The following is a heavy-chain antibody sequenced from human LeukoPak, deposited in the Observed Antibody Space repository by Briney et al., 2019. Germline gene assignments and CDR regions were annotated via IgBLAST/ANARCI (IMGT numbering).Heavy chain of an antibody. D-gene: IGHD2-2*02. Sequence: SETLSLTCAVYGGSFSGYYWSWIRQPPGKGLEWIGEINHSGSTNYNPSLKSRVTISVDTSKNQFSLRLSSVTAADTAAYYCARRLYCSSTSCYTGFDYWGQGTLVTVSS. CDR3: ARRLYCSSTSCYTGFDY. CDR1: GGSFSGYY. V-gene: IGHV4-34*01. CDR2: INHSGST. J-gene: IGHJ4*02.